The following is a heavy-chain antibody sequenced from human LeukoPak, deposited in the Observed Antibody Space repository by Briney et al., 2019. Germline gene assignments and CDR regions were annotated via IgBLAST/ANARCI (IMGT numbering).Heavy chain of an antibody. CDR3: ASTYGDYRNWFDP. V-gene: IGHV3-74*01. J-gene: IGHJ5*02. Sequence: GGSLRLSGAASGFTFSSYWMHWVRQAPGKGLVWVSRINSDGSSTSYADSVKGRFTISGDNAKNTLYLQMNSLRAEDTAVYYCASTYGDYRNWFDPWGQGTLVTVSS. CDR2: INSDGSST. CDR1: GFTFSSYW. D-gene: IGHD4-17*01.